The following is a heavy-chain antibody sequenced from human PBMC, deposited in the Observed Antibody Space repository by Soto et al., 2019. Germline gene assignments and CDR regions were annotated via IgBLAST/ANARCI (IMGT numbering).Heavy chain of an antibody. V-gene: IGHV4-39*01. D-gene: IGHD3-9*01. CDR2: IYYSGST. CDR3: ARHRGYYDILTGYYTELNFDY. CDR1: GGSISSSSYY. Sequence: PSETLSLTCTVSGGSISSSSYYWGWIRQPPGKGLEWIGSIYYSGSTYYNPSLKSRVTISVDTSKNQFSLKLSSVTAADTAVYYCARHRGYYDILTGYYTELNFDYWGQGTLVTSP. J-gene: IGHJ4*02.